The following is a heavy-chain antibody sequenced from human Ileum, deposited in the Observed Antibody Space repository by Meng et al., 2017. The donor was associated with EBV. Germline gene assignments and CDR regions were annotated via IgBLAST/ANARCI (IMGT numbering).Heavy chain of an antibody. D-gene: IGHD3-10*01. CDR3: ARDRSGSYYSPTFDY. CDR2: IYDSGST. Sequence: MQESCPSQIKRSESLSPLCTVACGSMSSSSYYWGRIRQPPGRGLEWIGSIYDSGSTYYNPSLKSRVTISVDTSKDQFSLKLSSVTAVDTAVYYCARDRSGSYYSPTFDYWGQGTLVTSPQ. J-gene: IGHJ4*02. CDR1: CGSMSSSSYY. V-gene: IGHV4-39*07.